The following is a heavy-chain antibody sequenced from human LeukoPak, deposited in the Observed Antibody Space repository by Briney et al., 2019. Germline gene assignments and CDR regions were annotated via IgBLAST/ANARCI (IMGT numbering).Heavy chain of an antibody. CDR2: IYSGGST. CDR3: ARAEVGATPFVFDY. D-gene: IGHD1-26*01. CDR1: GFTVSSNY. V-gene: IGHV3-53*01. J-gene: IGHJ4*02. Sequence: GSLKLSCAASGFTVSSNYMSWVRQAPGKGLEWVSVIYSGGSTYYADSGKVRFTISKDNSKNTLYLQMNSLRAEDTAVYYCARAEVGATPFVFDYWGQGTLVTVSS.